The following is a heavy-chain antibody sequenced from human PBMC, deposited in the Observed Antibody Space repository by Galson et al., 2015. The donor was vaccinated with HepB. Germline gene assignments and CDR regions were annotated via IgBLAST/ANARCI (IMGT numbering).Heavy chain of an antibody. J-gene: IGHJ4*02. V-gene: IGHV1-46*01. Sequence: SVKVSCRASGYSFTSYYIHWVRQAPGQGLEWIGMINPSGGSTSYAQKFQGRVTMTRDMSTSTVYMELSSLRSEDTAVYYCAREGASTYSGSSAFGYWGQGTLVTVSS. D-gene: IGHD1-26*01. CDR2: INPSGGST. CDR1: GYSFTSYY. CDR3: AREGASTYSGSSAFGY.